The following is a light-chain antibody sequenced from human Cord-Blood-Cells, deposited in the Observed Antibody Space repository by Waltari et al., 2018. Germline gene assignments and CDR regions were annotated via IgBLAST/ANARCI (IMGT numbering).Light chain of an antibody. Sequence: QSVLTQPPSASGTPGQRVTISCSGSSSNIGSNYVYWYQQLPGTAPKLLIYMNNQRPSGVPARFSGSKSGTSASLAISGLRSEYEADYYCAAWDDSLSGRVFGGGTKLTVL. V-gene: IGLV1-47*01. CDR2: MNN. J-gene: IGLJ3*02. CDR3: AAWDDSLSGRV. CDR1: SSNIGSNY.